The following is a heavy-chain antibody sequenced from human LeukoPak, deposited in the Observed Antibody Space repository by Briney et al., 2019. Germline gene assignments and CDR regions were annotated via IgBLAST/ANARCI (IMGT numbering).Heavy chain of an antibody. Sequence: SVKVSCKASGFTFTSSAVQWVRQARGQRLEWIGWIVVGSGNTNYAQKFQERVTITRDMSTSTAYMELSSLRSEDTAVYYCARDRYYYDSSGLIPFDYWGQGTLVTVSS. D-gene: IGHD3-22*01. V-gene: IGHV1-58*01. CDR1: GFTFTSSA. CDR2: IVVGSGNT. CDR3: ARDRYYYDSSGLIPFDY. J-gene: IGHJ4*02.